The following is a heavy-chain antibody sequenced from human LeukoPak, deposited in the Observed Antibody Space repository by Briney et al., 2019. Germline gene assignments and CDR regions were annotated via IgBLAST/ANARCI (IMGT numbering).Heavy chain of an antibody. CDR3: TRGMLRQPPDY. Sequence: SGGSLRLSCAASGFTFSSFGMSWVRQAPGKALEWVSGISGSGDSTYYADSVKGRFTISRDKSKKTLYLQMNSLRVEDTAIYYCTRGMLRQPPDYWGQGMLVTVSS. D-gene: IGHD3-16*01. V-gene: IGHV3-23*01. J-gene: IGHJ4*02. CDR2: ISGSGDST. CDR1: GFTFSSFG.